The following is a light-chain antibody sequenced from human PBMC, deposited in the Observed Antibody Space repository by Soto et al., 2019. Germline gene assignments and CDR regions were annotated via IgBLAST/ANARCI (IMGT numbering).Light chain of an antibody. J-gene: IGLJ2*01. CDR2: EVT. V-gene: IGLV2-8*01. CDR1: SSDVGGYNY. CDR3: SSFAGGGNPVL. Sequence: QSALTQPPSASGSLGQSVTISCTGTSSDVGGYNYVSWHQQHPGKAPKVMIYEVTKRPPGVPDRFSGSKSGNTASLTVSGLQAEDDAAYYCSSFAGGGNPVLLGGGTQLTVL.